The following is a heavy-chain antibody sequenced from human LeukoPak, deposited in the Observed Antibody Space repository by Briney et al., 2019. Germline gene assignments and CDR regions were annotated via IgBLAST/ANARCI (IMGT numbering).Heavy chain of an antibody. D-gene: IGHD3-22*01. CDR2: INHSGST. CDR1: GGSFSGYY. V-gene: IGHV4-34*01. Sequence: SETLSLACAVYGGSFSGYYWSWIRQPPGKGLEWIGEINHSGSTNYNPSLKSRVTISVDTSKNQFSLKLSSVTAADTAVYYCARLDHRRFYDSSGQIDYWGQGTLVTVSS. CDR3: ARLDHRRFYDSSGQIDY. J-gene: IGHJ4*02.